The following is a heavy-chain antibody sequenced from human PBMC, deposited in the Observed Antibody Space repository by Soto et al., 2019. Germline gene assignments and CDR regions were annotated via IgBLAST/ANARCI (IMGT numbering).Heavy chain of an antibody. CDR3: ARAGRFYDFWTGYYTRASFDY. V-gene: IGHV4-31*03. Sequence: QVQLQESGPGLVKPSQTLSLTCTVSGGSISSGGDYWSWIRQHPGKGLEWIGYIYYSGSTYYNPSLKSRVTISVDTSKNQFSLKLSSVTAADTAVYYCARAGRFYDFWTGYYTRASFDYWGQGTLVTVSS. CDR1: GGSISSGGDY. J-gene: IGHJ4*02. CDR2: IYYSGST. D-gene: IGHD3-3*01.